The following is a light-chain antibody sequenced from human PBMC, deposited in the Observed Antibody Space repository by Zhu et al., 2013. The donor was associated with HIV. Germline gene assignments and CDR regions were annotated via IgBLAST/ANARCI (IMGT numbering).Light chain of an antibody. Sequence: DIVMTQSPDSLAVSLGERATINCKSSQSVLYSSNNKNYLAWYQQKPGQPPRLLIYGASTRATGIPDRFSGSASGTDFTLIINRLEPEDSGVYYCQLFDNSLRWTFGQGTKV. CDR2: GAS. J-gene: IGKJ1*01. CDR1: QSVLYSSNNKNY. CDR3: QLFDNSLRWT. V-gene: IGKV4-1*01.